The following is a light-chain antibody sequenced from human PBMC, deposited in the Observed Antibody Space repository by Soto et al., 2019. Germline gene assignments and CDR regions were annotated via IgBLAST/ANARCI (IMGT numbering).Light chain of an antibody. Sequence: DIQMTQSPSTLSASVGDRVAITCRASQNIGSRLAWYQQKPDEAPKLLIYDASSLESGVPLRFGGSGSGTDFTLIISSLQPEDFATYYCQPCNPPFTFGGGTKVEIK. CDR1: QNIGSR. V-gene: IGKV1-5*01. J-gene: IGKJ4*01. CDR2: DAS. CDR3: QPCNPPFT.